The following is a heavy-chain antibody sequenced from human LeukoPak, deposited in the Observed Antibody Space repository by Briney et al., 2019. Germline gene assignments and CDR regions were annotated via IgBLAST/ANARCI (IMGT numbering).Heavy chain of an antibody. CDR2: INPNSGGT. D-gene: IGHD6-19*01. Sequence: ASVKVSCKASGYTFTGYYMHWVRQAPGQGLEWMGWINPNSGGTDYAQKFQGRVTMTRDTSISTAYMELSRLRSDDTAVYYCARGSSGWYGVYYWGQGTLVTVSS. V-gene: IGHV1-2*02. CDR3: ARGSSGWYGVYY. J-gene: IGHJ4*02. CDR1: GYTFTGYY.